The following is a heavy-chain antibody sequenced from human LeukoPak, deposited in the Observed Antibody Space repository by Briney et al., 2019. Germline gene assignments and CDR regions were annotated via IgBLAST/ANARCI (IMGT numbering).Heavy chain of an antibody. J-gene: IGHJ4*02. V-gene: IGHV4-31*03. CDR3: ARGPKFSGDSSRVSDY. CDR1: GGSISSGGYY. D-gene: IGHD3-22*01. CDR2: IYYSGST. Sequence: SETLSLTCTVSGGSISSGGYYWSWIRQHPGKGLEWIGYIYYSGSTYYNPSLKSRVTISVDTSKNQFSLKLSSVTAADTAVYYCARGPKFSGDSSRVSDYWGQGTLVTVSS.